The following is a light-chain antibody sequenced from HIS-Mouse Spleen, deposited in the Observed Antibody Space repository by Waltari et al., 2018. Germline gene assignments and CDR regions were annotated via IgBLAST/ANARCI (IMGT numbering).Light chain of an antibody. CDR3: QVWDSSSDHPV. V-gene: IGLV3-21*03. Sequence: SYVLTQPPSVSVAPGKTSMIPCGGNNLGSKSVQWYQPKPGQAPVLVVYDDSDRPSGIPERFSGSNSGNTATLTISRVEAGDEADYYCQVWDSSSDHPVFGGGTKLTVL. J-gene: IGLJ3*02. CDR1: NLGSKS. CDR2: DDS.